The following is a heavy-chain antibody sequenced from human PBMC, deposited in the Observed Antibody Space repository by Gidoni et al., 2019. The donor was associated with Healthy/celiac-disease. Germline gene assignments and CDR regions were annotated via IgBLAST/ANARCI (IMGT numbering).Heavy chain of an antibody. CDR3: ARDLGGQTYYFDY. J-gene: IGHJ4*02. D-gene: IGHD3-16*01. CDR1: GFTFSSNS. V-gene: IGHV3-21*01. CDR2: ISSSSSYI. Sequence: EVQLVQSGGGLVKPGGSLRLSCAASGFTFSSNSMNWVRQAPGKGLEWVSSISSSSSYIYYADSVKGRFTITRDNAKNSLYLQMNSLRAEDTAVYYCARDLGGQTYYFDYWGQGTLVTVSS.